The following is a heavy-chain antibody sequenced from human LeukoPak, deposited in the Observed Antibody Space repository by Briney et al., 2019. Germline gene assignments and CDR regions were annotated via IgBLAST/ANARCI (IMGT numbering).Heavy chain of an antibody. CDR2: IFYSGSTS. CDR1: GGSISTANYY. Sequence: SETLSLTCTVSGGSISTANYYWGWIRQPPGKGLEWIGNIFYSGSTSYYSPSLKSRVTISLDTSRNHFSLKLNSVTAADTAVYYCAKSNGYGLVDIWGQGTMVTVTS. CDR3: AKSNGYGLVDI. V-gene: IGHV4-39*07. D-gene: IGHD3-10*01. J-gene: IGHJ3*02.